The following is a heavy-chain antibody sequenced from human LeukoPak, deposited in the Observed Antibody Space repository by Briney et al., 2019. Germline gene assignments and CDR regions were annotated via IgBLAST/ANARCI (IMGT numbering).Heavy chain of an antibody. CDR2: ISDSGSTI. J-gene: IGHJ4*02. Sequence: GGSLRLSCVASGFTFSNYEMNWVRQAPGKGLEWLSYISDSGSTIYYADSVKGRFTISRDNAKNSLFLQMNSLRAEDTAVYYCARVQRWLQQGFDYWGQGTLVTVSS. CDR1: GFTFSNYE. CDR3: ARVQRWLQQGFDY. V-gene: IGHV3-48*03. D-gene: IGHD5-24*01.